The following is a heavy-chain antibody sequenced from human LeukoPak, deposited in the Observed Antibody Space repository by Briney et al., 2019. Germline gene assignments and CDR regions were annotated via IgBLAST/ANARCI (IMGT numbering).Heavy chain of an antibody. D-gene: IGHD3-10*01. J-gene: IGHJ5*02. CDR2: INHSGST. CDR3: ARRKNTAIAMVRGVRGGLNWFDP. CDR1: GGSFSGYY. Sequence: SETLSLTCAVYGGSFSGYYWSWIRQPPGKGLEWIGEINHSGSTKYNPSLKSRVTISVDTSKNQFSLKLSSVTAADTAVYYCARRKNTAIAMVRGVRGGLNWFDPWGQGTLVTVSS. V-gene: IGHV4-34*01.